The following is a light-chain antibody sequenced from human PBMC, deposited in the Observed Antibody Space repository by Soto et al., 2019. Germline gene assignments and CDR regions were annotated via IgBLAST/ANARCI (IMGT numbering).Light chain of an antibody. J-gene: IGLJ1*01. CDR3: GSSAPSRTFV. CDR2: EGG. V-gene: IGLV2-23*01. CDR1: SSAVGSYRF. Sequence: QSVLTQPASVSGSPGQLITISCTGSSSAVGSYRFVSWYQHHPGKVPKLIIYEGGKRPSGVSNRSSGSEPGNTASLTISGLQAEDEADYYCGSSAPSRTFVFGTGTKLTVL.